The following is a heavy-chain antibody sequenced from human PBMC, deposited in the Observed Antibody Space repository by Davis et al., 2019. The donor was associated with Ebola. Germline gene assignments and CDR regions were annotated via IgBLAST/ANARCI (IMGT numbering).Heavy chain of an antibody. CDR2: IDPRDSNV. CDR3: ATSSSPASSYYYYYMDV. CDR1: AHTFGTHW. Sequence: PGGSLRLSCKNSAHTFGTHWISWVRQMPGKGLEWMGMIDPRDSNVNSSPSFQGHVTISTDQSISTAYLHWNSLKASDTAMYYCATSSSPASSYYYYYMDVWGKGTTVTVSS. J-gene: IGHJ6*03. V-gene: IGHV5-10-1*01. D-gene: IGHD2-2*01.